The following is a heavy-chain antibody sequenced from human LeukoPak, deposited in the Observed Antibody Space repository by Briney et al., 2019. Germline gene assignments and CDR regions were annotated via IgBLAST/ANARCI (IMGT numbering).Heavy chain of an antibody. D-gene: IGHD3-22*01. CDR1: GFTFSDYY. J-gene: IGHJ6*02. CDR3: ARDPYDSSGYYFQGYYYYGMDV. V-gene: IGHV3-11*01. CDR2: ISSSGSTI. Sequence: GSLRLSCAASGFTFSDYYMSWIRQAPGKGLEWVSYISSSGSTIYYADSVKGRFTISRDNAKNSLYLQMNSLRAEDTAVYYCARDPYDSSGYYFQGYYYYGMDVWGQGTTVTVSS.